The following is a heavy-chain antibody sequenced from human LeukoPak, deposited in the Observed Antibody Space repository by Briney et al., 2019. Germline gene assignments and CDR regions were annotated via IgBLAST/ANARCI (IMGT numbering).Heavy chain of an antibody. J-gene: IGHJ4*02. V-gene: IGHV4-61*01. Sequence: SETLSLTCTVSGGSVSSGSYYWSWIRQPPGKGLEWIGYIYYSGSTNYNPSLKSRVTISVDTSKNQFSLKLSSVTAAVTAVYYWARPPLWDILTVYSLPHFDYWGQGTRVTVSS. CDR2: IYYSGST. CDR1: GGSVSSGSYY. CDR3: ARPPLWDILTVYSLPHFDY. D-gene: IGHD3-9*01.